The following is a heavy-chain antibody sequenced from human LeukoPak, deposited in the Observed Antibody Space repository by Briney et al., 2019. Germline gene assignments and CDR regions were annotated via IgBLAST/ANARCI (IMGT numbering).Heavy chain of an antibody. CDR3: ARDCSGDNCYSRSDAFDI. J-gene: IGHJ3*02. Sequence: GGSLRLSCAASEFTFRNYWMSWVRQVPGKGPEWVANIRQDGNEFYYVDSVKGRFTISRDNAKNSLYLQMNSLRAEDTAVYYCARDCSGDNCYSRSDAFDIWGQGTMVTVSS. CDR1: EFTFRNYW. V-gene: IGHV3-7*03. CDR2: IRQDGNEF. D-gene: IGHD2-15*01.